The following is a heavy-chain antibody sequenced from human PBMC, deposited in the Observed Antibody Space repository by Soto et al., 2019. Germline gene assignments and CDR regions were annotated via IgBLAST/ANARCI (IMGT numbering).Heavy chain of an antibody. CDR2: IFWDDDK. Sequence: QITLKESGPTLVKPTQTLTLTCTFSGFSLSTSGVGVGWIRQPPGKALEWLALIFWDDDKRYSPSLRSRLTTTKDTSKHQVVLIMTNMDPVDTATYYCAHTPRRYGSGIGRFDPWGQGTLVTVSS. V-gene: IGHV2-5*02. CDR1: GFSLSTSGVG. D-gene: IGHD3-10*01. J-gene: IGHJ5*02. CDR3: AHTPRRYGSGIGRFDP.